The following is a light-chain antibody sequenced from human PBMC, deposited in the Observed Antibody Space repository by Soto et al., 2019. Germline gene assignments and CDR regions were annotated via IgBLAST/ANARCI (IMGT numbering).Light chain of an antibody. V-gene: IGKV3-20*01. CDR2: GAS. J-gene: IGKJ3*01. CDR1: QSISSSY. CDR3: QQYGSSPPFT. Sequence: EIVLTQSPGTLSLSPGERATLSCRASQSISSSYLAWYQQKPGQAPRLVMYGASSRATGTPDRFSGFGSGTDFTLTISRLEPEDSAVSYCQQYGSSPPFTFGPGTKVDIK.